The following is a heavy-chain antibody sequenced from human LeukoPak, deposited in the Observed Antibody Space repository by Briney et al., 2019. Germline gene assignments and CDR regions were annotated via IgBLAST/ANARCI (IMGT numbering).Heavy chain of an antibody. V-gene: IGHV1-18*01. CDR3: ARDPYYYDSSGYWFDY. CDR2: ISAYNGNT. CDR1: GYTFTSYG. Sequence: GASVKVSCKASGYTFTSYGISWVRQAPGQGLEWMGWISAYNGNTNYAQKLQGRVTMTTDTSTSTAYMELRSLRSDDTAVYYCARDPYYYDSSGYWFDYWGQGTLVTVSS. J-gene: IGHJ4*02. D-gene: IGHD3-22*01.